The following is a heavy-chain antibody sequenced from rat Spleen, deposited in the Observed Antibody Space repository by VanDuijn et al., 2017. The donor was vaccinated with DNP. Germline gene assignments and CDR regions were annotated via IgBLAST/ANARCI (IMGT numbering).Heavy chain of an antibody. V-gene: IGHV3-1*01. D-gene: IGHD1-11*01. J-gene: IGHJ2*01. CDR2: IAYSGST. CDR3: ARSLLYRGYARPFDY. CDR1: GYFITSNY. Sequence: EVQLQESGPGLVKPSQSLSLTCSVTGYFITSNYWAWLRKFPGDKMEWMGYIAYSGSTTYNPSLKSRISITRDTSKNQFFLQLNSVTPEDTATYYCARSLLYRGYARPFDYWGLGVVVTVSS.